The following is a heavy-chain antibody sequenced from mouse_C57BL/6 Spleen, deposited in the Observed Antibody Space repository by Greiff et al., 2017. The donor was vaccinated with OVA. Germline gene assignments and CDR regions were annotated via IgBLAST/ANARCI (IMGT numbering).Heavy chain of an antibody. J-gene: IGHJ4*01. V-gene: IGHV1-15*01. CDR3: TRRSIYYGNPYAMDY. D-gene: IGHD2-1*01. CDR1: GYTFTDYE. CDR2: IDPETGGT. Sequence: VQLVESGAELVRPGASVTLSCKASGYTFTDYEMHWVKQTPVHGLEWIGAIDPETGGTAYNQKFKGKAILTADKSSSTAYMELRSLTSEDSAVYYCTRRSIYYGNPYAMDYWGQGTSVTVSS.